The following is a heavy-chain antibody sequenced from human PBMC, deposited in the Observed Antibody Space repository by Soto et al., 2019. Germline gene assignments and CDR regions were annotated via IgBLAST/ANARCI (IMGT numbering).Heavy chain of an antibody. Sequence: QVQLVQSGAEVKKPGASVKVSCKASGYTFTSYGISWVRQAPGQGLERMGWISAYNGNTNYAQQLQGRVNMTTDTATSTAYMELRSLRSDDTAVYYCARDPGPIAARYTESELYYYMDVWGKGTTVTVSS. D-gene: IGHD6-6*01. CDR1: GYTFTSYG. J-gene: IGHJ6*03. V-gene: IGHV1-18*01. CDR2: ISAYNGNT. CDR3: ARDPGPIAARYTESELYYYMDV.